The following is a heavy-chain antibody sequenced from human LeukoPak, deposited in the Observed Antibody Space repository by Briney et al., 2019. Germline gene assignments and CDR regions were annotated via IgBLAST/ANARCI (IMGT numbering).Heavy chain of an antibody. J-gene: IGHJ3*01. Sequence: SETLSHTCTVSGGSISSYYWSWIRQPPGKGLEWIGYIYYSGSTNYNPSLKSRVTISVDTSKNQFSLKLSSVTAADTAVYYCARWYYDDSSGYRPIALGDLWGQGTMVTVSS. V-gene: IGHV4-59*08. CDR1: GGSISSYY. CDR2: IYYSGST. D-gene: IGHD3-22*01. CDR3: ARWYYDDSSGYRPIALGDL.